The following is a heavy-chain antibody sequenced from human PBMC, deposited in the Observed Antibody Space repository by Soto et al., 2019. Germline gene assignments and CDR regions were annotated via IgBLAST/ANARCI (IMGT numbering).Heavy chain of an antibody. V-gene: IGHV3-21*01. D-gene: IGHD4-4*01. CDR1: GLTFRSFT. J-gene: IGHJ5*02. CDR3: TRDASRDSSARGWFDP. Sequence: GGYLRLSCAASGLTFRSFTMNWVRQAPGKGLEWVSTISSNSAYIYYTDALRGRFTISRDNAKNSLHLQMNSLRAEDTAVYYCTRDASRDSSARGWFDPWGPGTPGTSPQ. CDR2: ISSNSAYI.